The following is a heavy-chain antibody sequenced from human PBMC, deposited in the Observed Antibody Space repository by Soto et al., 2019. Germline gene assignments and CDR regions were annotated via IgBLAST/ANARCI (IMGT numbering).Heavy chain of an antibody. Sequence: GGSLRLSCAASGFTFSTYAMSWVRQAPGKGLEWVSAISGSGSNTYYADSVKGRFTISRDDSKSTLYLQMNSLRAEDTAVYYCARVPTPGCSGGSCYYPGVYYYYGMDVWGQGTTVTVSS. CDR2: ISGSGSNT. D-gene: IGHD2-15*01. V-gene: IGHV3-23*01. J-gene: IGHJ6*02. CDR3: ARVPTPGCSGGSCYYPGVYYYYGMDV. CDR1: GFTFSTYA.